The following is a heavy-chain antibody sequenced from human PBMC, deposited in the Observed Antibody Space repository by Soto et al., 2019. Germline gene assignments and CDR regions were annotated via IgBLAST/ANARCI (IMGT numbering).Heavy chain of an antibody. Sequence: SETLSLTCAVYGGSFSGYYWSWIRQPPGKGLEWIGEINHSGSTNYNPSLKSRVTISVDTSKNQFSLKLSSVTAADTAVYYCARVGPYEYAGKDWFYPWGQVTLFPFSS. D-gene: IGHD3-16*01. J-gene: IGHJ5*02. CDR2: INHSGST. V-gene: IGHV4-34*01. CDR1: GGSFSGYY. CDR3: ARVGPYEYAGKDWFYP.